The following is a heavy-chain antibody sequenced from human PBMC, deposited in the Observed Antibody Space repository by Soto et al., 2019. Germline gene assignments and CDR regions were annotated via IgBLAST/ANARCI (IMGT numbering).Heavy chain of an antibody. CDR3: ARVGAIATAEGDY. Sequence: QIQLVQSGTEVREPGASVKVSCQASGYTFTSYGIIWVRQAPGQGLELMGWISGYNNNKNYAQKYQARVTMTTDTSTRTAYMELSSLRSDDTAVYYCARVGAIATAEGDYWGQGTLVTVSS. CDR2: ISGYNNNK. CDR1: GYTFTSYG. V-gene: IGHV1-18*01. D-gene: IGHD6-13*01. J-gene: IGHJ4*02.